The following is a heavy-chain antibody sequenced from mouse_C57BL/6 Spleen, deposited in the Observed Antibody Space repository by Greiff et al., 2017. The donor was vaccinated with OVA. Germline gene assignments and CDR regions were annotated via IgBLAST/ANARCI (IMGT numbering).Heavy chain of an antibody. CDR1: GYTFTDYE. V-gene: IGHV1-15*01. CDR3: TRNWGQEAMDY. D-gene: IGHD4-1*01. J-gene: IGHJ4*01. CDR2: IDPETGGT. Sequence: VQLQQSGAELVRPGASVTLSCKASGYTFTDYEMHWVKQTPVHGLEWIGAIDPETGGTAYNQKFKGKAILTADKSSSTAYMELRSLTSEDSAVYYCTRNWGQEAMDYWGQETSVTVSS.